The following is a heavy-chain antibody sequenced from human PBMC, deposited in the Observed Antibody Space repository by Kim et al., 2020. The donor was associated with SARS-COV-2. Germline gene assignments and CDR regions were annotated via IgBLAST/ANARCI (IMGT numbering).Heavy chain of an antibody. CDR3: AKSRAFFCFGEGLNAFD. CDR1: GFTFNNYA. D-gene: IGHD3-10*01. Sequence: GGSLRLSCGASGFTFNNYAMHWVRQAPGKGLEWLAVISYDGSIKYYADSVKGQFTVSRDSSHNTLYLQMRILRPEDTAWSYCAKSRAFFCFGEGLNAFD. J-gene: IGHJ3*02. V-gene: IGHV3-30*18. CDR2: ISYDGSIK.